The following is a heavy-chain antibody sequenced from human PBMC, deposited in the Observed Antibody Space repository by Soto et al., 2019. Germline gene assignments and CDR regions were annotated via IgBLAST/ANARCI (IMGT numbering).Heavy chain of an antibody. V-gene: IGHV3-23*01. J-gene: IGHJ4*02. CDR1: GFTFSAYA. CDR2: ISSGATTT. CDR3: VTGETTYYH. Sequence: GGSLRLSCAASGFTFSAYAMSWVRQAPGKGLDWVSGISSGATTTYYTDSVKGRFTVSRDKSRSIVYLEMKSLRVEDTALYYCVTGETTYYHWGQGALVTVSS. D-gene: IGHD7-27*01.